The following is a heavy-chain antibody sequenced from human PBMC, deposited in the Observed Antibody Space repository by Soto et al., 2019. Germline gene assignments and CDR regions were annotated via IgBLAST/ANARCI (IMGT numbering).Heavy chain of an antibody. CDR3: ARDKVPHDYGDYEYYYGMDV. Sequence: QVQLQESGPGLVKPSGTLSLTCAVSGGSISSSNWWSWVRQPPGQGLEWIGEIYHSGSTNYNPSLKSRVTISVDKSKNQFSLKLSSVTAADTAVYYCARDKVPHDYGDYEYYYGMDVWGQGPTVTVSS. CDR1: GGSISSSNW. CDR2: IYHSGST. J-gene: IGHJ6*02. V-gene: IGHV4-4*02. D-gene: IGHD4-17*01.